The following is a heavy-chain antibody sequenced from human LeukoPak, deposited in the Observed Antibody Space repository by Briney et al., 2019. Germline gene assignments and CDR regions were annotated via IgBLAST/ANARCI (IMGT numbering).Heavy chain of an antibody. J-gene: IGHJ5*02. Sequence: GGSLRLSCAASGFSFSSYAMTWARQAPVKGLEWVSAISGDGTRTYYADSVKGRFTISRDNSKNTLYLQMNSLRAEDTAVYYCAKAYSGSYYLANWFDPWGQGTLVTVSS. CDR2: ISGDGTRT. CDR1: GFSFSSYA. V-gene: IGHV3-23*01. D-gene: IGHD1-26*01. CDR3: AKAYSGSYYLANWFDP.